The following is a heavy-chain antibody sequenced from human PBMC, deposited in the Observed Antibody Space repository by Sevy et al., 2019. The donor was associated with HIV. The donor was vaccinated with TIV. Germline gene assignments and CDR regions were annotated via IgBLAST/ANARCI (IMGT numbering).Heavy chain of an antibody. CDR2: IKQDGSEK. V-gene: IGHV3-7*03. CDR3: ARVRGTMVRGVIIKTYYFDY. CDR1: GFTFSSYW. Sequence: GGFLRLSCAASGFTFSSYWMSWVRQAPGKGLEWVANIKQDGSEKYYVDSVKGRFTISRDNAKNSLYLQMNSLRAEDTALYYCARVRGTMVRGVIIKTYYFDYWGQGTLVTVSS. D-gene: IGHD3-10*01. J-gene: IGHJ4*02.